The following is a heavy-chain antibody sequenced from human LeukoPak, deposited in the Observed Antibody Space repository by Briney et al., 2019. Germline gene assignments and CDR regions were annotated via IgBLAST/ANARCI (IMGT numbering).Heavy chain of an antibody. Sequence: GGSLRLSCAASGFTFSSYTMNWVRQAPGKGLEWVSYISSSSNTTYYADSVKGRFTISRDNAKNSLYLQMNSLRDEDTAVYYCAREILRYFDFDAFDIWGQGTMVTVSS. CDR1: GFTFSSYT. V-gene: IGHV3-48*02. CDR2: ISSSSNTT. D-gene: IGHD3-9*01. CDR3: AREILRYFDFDAFDI. J-gene: IGHJ3*02.